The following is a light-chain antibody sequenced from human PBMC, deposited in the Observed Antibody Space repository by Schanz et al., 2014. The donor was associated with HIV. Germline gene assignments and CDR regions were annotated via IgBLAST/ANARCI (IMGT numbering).Light chain of an antibody. CDR1: SSDVGGYNY. CDR3: CSFTSSNTLL. Sequence: QSALTQPASVSGSPGQSITISCTGTSSDVGGYNYVSWDQQHPGKAPKLMIYDVSNRPSGVSNRFSGSKSGNTASLTISGLQAEDEADYYCCSFTSSNTLLFGGGTKLTVL. J-gene: IGLJ2*01. CDR2: DVS. V-gene: IGLV2-14*03.